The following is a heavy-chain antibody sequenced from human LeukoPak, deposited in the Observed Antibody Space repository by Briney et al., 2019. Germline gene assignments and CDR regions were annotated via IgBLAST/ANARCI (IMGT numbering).Heavy chain of an antibody. CDR1: GGSISSGGYY. J-gene: IGHJ4*02. CDR3: ARNRGDTALVDY. V-gene: IGHV4-31*03. Sequence: SETLSLTCTVSGGSISSGGYYWSCIRQHPGKGLEWIGYIYYSGSTYYNPSLKSRVTISVDTSKNQFSLKLSSVTAADTAVYYCARNRGDTALVDYWGQGTLVTVSS. D-gene: IGHD5-18*01. CDR2: IYYSGST.